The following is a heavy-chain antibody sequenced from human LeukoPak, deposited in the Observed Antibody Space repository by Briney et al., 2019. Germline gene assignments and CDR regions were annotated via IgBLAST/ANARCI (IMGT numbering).Heavy chain of an antibody. Sequence: PGGSLRLSCAASGFTFSGSAMHWVRQASGKGLEWVGRIRSKANSYATAYAASVKGRFTISGDDSKNTAYLQMNSLKTEDTAVYYCTQSRPDYGDYGGDAFDIWGQGTMVTVSS. V-gene: IGHV3-73*01. D-gene: IGHD4-17*01. CDR3: TQSRPDYGDYGGDAFDI. J-gene: IGHJ3*02. CDR1: GFTFSGSA. CDR2: IRSKANSYAT.